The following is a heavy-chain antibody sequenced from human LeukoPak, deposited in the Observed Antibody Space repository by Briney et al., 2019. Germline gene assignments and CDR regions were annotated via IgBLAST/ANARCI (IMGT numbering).Heavy chain of an antibody. CDR1: GFTFSNAW. V-gene: IGHV3-15*01. CDR2: IKSKTDGGTT. J-gene: IGHJ4*02. D-gene: IGHD2-2*02. Sequence: PGGSLRLSCAASGFTFSNAWMSWVRQAPGKGLEWVGRIKSKTDGGTTDYAAPVKGRFTISRDDSKNTLYLQMNSLRAEDTALYYCAPYTYYFDHWGQGTLVTVSS. CDR3: APYTYYFDH.